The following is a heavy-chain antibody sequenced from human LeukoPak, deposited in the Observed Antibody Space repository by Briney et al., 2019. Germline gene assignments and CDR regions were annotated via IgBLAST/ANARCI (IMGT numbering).Heavy chain of an antibody. J-gene: IGHJ5*02. CDR1: GYTFTGYY. Sequence: ASVKVSCKASGYTFTGYYMHWVRQAPGQGLEWMGWINPNSGGTNYAQKFQGRVTMTRDTSISTAYMELSRLRSDDTAVYYCARVRFLDPGGFPWGQGTLVTVSS. D-gene: IGHD3-3*01. CDR3: ARVRFLDPGGFP. CDR2: INPNSGGT. V-gene: IGHV1-2*02.